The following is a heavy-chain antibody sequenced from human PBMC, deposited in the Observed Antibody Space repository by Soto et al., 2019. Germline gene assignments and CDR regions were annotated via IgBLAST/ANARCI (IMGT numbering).Heavy chain of an antibody. V-gene: IGHV2-5*02. Sequence: QITLKESGPTLVKPTQTLTLTCSFSGFSLSTSGVGVSWIRQPPGQALEWLGLIYLDDDKRYSPSLRSRLTIIKDTSENHVVLTISNMDPVDTAIYYCAQIGPGDHSHFFTGYAADYWGQGTLVTVSS. J-gene: IGHJ4*02. CDR3: AQIGPGDHSHFFTGYAADY. CDR2: IYLDDDK. CDR1: GFSLSTSGVG. D-gene: IGHD2-2*01.